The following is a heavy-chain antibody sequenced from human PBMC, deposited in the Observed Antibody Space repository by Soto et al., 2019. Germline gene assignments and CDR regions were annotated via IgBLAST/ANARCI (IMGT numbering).Heavy chain of an antibody. Sequence: SQTLSLTCAISGDSVSGNSAAWNWIRQSPSRGLEWLGRTYYRSKWYNDYAVSVKSRITVTPDTSKNQFSLHLNSVTPEDTAVYXXAREFPYYESSDSYFDYWGQGALVTVSS. J-gene: IGHJ4*02. CDR3: AREFPYYESSDSYFDY. D-gene: IGHD3-16*01. CDR1: GDSVSGNSAA. CDR2: TYYRSKWYN. V-gene: IGHV6-1*01.